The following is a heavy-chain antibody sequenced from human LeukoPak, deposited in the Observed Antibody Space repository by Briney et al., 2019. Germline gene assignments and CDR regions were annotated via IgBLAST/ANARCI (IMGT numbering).Heavy chain of an antibody. CDR2: ISYSGNT. CDR3: ARVDHYDFWVFP. CDR1: GGSISSGGNS. V-gene: IGHV4-30-4*07. Sequence: SETLSLTCAVSGGSISSGGNSWSWIRQPPGKGLKWIGYISYSGNTYYNSSLKSRVTISVDTSKNQFSLKLSSVTAADTAAYYCARVDHYDFWVFPWGQGTLVTVSS. J-gene: IGHJ5*02. D-gene: IGHD3-3*01.